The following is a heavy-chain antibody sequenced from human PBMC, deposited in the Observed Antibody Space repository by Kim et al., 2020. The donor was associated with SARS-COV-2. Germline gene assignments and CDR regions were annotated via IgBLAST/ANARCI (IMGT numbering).Heavy chain of an antibody. CDR3: AKSSRAHYDFCSGFHDA. V-gene: IGHV3-9*01. Sequence: GGSLRLSCSASGFTFDDYAIHWVRQAPGKGLEWVSGISWNSDSIAYAGSVKGRFTISRDNARNSLYLQMDSLIPEDTALYYCAKSSRAHYDFCSGFHDA. D-gene: IGHD3-3*01. CDR2: ISWNSDSI. J-gene: IGHJ3*01. CDR1: GFTFDDYA.